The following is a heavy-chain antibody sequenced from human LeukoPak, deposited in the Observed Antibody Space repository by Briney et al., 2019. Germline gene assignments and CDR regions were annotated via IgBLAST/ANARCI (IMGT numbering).Heavy chain of an antibody. D-gene: IGHD2-15*01. CDR3: ASRGVVTGAFDI. CDR2: INSDGSST. V-gene: IGHV3-74*01. CDR1: GFTFSNYW. Sequence: GGSLRLSCAASGFTFSNYWMHWVRQAPGKGLVWVSRINSDGSSTTYADSVKGRFTISRDKEKNTLYLQMNSLRAEDTAVYYCASRGVVTGAFDIWGQGTMVTVSS. J-gene: IGHJ3*02.